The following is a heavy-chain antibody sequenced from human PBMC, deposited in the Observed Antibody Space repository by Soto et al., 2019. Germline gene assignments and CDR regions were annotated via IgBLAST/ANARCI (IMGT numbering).Heavy chain of an antibody. Sequence: QAAGQGLEWMGWMNPYSGGTNYAQKFQGWVTMTKNTLYLQMNSLRAEDTTVYYCAKDLDYDILRVFFDYWGQGTPVTVSS. J-gene: IGHJ4*02. V-gene: IGHV1-2*04. D-gene: IGHD3-9*01. CDR2: MNPYSGGT. CDR3: AKDLDYDILRVFFDY.